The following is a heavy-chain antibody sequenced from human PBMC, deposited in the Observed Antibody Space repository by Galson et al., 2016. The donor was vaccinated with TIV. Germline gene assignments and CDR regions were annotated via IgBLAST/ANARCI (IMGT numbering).Heavy chain of an antibody. D-gene: IGHD4-17*01. J-gene: IGHJ6*03. CDR2: IVPMFGIS. Sequence: SVKVSCKASGYTFTGYFMHWVRQAPGQGLEWMGAIVPMFGISTYAQKFQGRVTITADESTSTAYMELSSLRSQDTAVYYCARGGWSGDPGDYHYYYMDVWGKGTTVTVSS. CDR3: ARGGWSGDPGDYHYYYMDV. CDR1: GYTFTGYF. V-gene: IGHV1-69*13.